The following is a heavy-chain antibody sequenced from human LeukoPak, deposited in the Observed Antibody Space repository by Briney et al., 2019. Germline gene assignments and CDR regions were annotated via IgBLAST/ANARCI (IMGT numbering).Heavy chain of an antibody. D-gene: IGHD6-13*01. CDR2: MSDWGGDT. CDR3: ARDWPSGWQQLPDYDAVDI. V-gene: IGHV3-23*01. Sequence: SGGSLRLSCAASGFAFSIYTMTWVRQPPGKGLEGVSSMSDWGGDTSYADSVKGRFTISRDNPKNTLCLQMNSLRAEDTAVYYCARDWPSGWQQLPDYDAVDIWGQGTMVTVSS. J-gene: IGHJ3*02. CDR1: GFAFSIYT.